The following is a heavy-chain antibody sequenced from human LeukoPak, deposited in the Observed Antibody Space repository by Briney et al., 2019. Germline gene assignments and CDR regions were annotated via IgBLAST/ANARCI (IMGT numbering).Heavy chain of an antibody. Sequence: PGGSLRLSCAASGFTFSSHGMRWVRQAPGKGLEWVAVIWYDGSNQYYADSVKGRFTISRDNSKHMVYLQMNSLRADDTAVYYCAREAYGGEGPFDIWGQGTMVTVS. CDR3: AREAYGGEGPFDI. V-gene: IGHV3-33*01. D-gene: IGHD4-23*01. CDR2: IWYDGSNQ. J-gene: IGHJ3*02. CDR1: GFTFSSHG.